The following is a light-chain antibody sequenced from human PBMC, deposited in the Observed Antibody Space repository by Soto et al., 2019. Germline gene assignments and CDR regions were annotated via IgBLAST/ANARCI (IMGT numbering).Light chain of an antibody. J-gene: IGLJ1*01. CDR1: SSDVGGYNY. CDR2: AVS. Sequence: QSALTQPASVSGSPGQSIAISCTGTSSDVGGYNYVSWYQHHPGKAPKLMIYAVSNRPSGVPDRFSGSKSGSTASLTISGLQAEDEADYYCTAYTSSNTYVFGTGTKVTVL. V-gene: IGLV2-14*01. CDR3: TAYTSSNTYV.